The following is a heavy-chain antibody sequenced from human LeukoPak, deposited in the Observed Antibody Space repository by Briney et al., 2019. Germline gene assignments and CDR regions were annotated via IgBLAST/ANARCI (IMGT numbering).Heavy chain of an antibody. D-gene: IGHD3-3*01. CDR1: GGSISSVAYY. CDR3: AKSHLGVPHDY. Sequence: PSETLSLTCTVSGGSISSVAYYWGWIRQPPGRGLEWIATIHNTGSTYYNPSLKSRITISIDASRNQISLELNSVTAADTAIYYCAKSHLGVPHDYWGQETLVTVSS. CDR2: IHNTGST. J-gene: IGHJ4*02. V-gene: IGHV4-39*01.